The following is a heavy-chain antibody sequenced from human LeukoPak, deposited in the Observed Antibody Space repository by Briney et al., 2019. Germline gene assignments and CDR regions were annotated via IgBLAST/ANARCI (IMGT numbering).Heavy chain of an antibody. V-gene: IGHV3-33*01. CDR1: GFTFSSYG. CDR3: ARESVGYYDSIDAFDI. D-gene: IGHD3-22*01. Sequence: GGSLRLSCAASGFTFSSYGMHWVRQAPGKGLEWVAVLWHDGSNKYYADSVKGRFTISRDNSKNTLYLQMNSLRAEDTAVYYCARESVGYYDSIDAFDIWGQGTMVTVSS. CDR2: LWHDGSNK. J-gene: IGHJ3*02.